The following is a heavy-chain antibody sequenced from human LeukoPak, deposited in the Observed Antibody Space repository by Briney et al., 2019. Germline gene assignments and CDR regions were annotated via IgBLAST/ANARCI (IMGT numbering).Heavy chain of an antibody. Sequence: HPSETLSLTCTVSGYSISSGYYWSWIRQPPGKGLEWIGEINHSGSTNYNPSLKSRVTISVDTSKNQFSLKLSSVTAADTAVYYCARGRRDVVVVAASRFLFQHWGQGTLVTVSS. CDR1: GYSISSGYY. CDR3: ARGRRDVVVVAASRFLFQH. D-gene: IGHD2-15*01. CDR2: INHSGST. V-gene: IGHV4-38-2*02. J-gene: IGHJ1*01.